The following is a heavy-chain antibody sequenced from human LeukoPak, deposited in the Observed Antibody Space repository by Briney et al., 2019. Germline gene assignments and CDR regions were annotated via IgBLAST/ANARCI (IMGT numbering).Heavy chain of an antibody. D-gene: IGHD6-19*01. CDR3: ARVGYSSGWTYFDY. CDR1: GFTFSSYE. Sequence: GGSLRLSCAASGFTFSSYEMNWVRQAPGKGLEWVSYISSSGSTIYYADSVKGRFTISRDNAKNSLYLQMNSLRAEDTAVYYCARVGYSSGWTYFDYWGQGTLVTVSS. CDR2: ISSSGSTI. J-gene: IGHJ4*02. V-gene: IGHV3-48*03.